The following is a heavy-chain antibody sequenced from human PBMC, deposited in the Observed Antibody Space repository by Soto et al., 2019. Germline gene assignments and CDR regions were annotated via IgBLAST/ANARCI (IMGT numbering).Heavy chain of an antibody. CDR2: VYLSGHT. CDR3: ARARIVVSGTIVDF. D-gene: IGHD1-7*01. J-gene: IGHJ4*02. V-gene: IGHV4-38-2*02. Sequence: SETLSLTCTVSGYSVTSGSYWGWFRQPPEKGLEWIGSVYLSGHTYHNPSLMSRVTISIDTSKNQFSLKLTSVTAADTAVYYCARARIVVSGTIVDFRGLGTLVTVSS. CDR1: GYSVTSGSY.